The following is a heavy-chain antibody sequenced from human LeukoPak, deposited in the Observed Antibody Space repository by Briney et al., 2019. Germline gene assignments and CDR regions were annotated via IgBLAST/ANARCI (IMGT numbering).Heavy chain of an antibody. Sequence: SETLSLTCTVSGGSISSGSYYWSWIRQPAGKGLEWIGRIYTSGSTNYNPSLKSRVTISVDTSKNQFSLKLSSVTAADTAAYYCARDKGGTLLWFGELLYFDYWGQGTLVTVSS. CDR3: ARDKGGTLLWFGELLYFDY. D-gene: IGHD3-10*01. V-gene: IGHV4-61*02. J-gene: IGHJ4*02. CDR2: IYTSGST. CDR1: GGSISSGSYY.